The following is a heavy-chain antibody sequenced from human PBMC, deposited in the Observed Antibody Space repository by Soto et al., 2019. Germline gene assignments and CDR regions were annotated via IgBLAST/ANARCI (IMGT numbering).Heavy chain of an antibody. V-gene: IGHV1-46*01. CDR2: INPSGGST. CDR1: GYTFTSYY. CDR3: ARDGGGSSIGYGMDV. Sequence: ASVKVSCKASGYTFTSYYMHWVRQAPGQGLEWTGIINPSGGSTSYAQKFQGRVTMTRDTSTSTVYMELSSLRSEDTAVYYCARDGGGSSIGYGMDVWGQGTTVTVSS. D-gene: IGHD6-6*01. J-gene: IGHJ6*02.